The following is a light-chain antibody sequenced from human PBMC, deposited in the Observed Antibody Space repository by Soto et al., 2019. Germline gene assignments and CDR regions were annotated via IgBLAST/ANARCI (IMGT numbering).Light chain of an antibody. Sequence: IQMTKSPSTLSSSVGDRVTITCQASQYISNYLNWYQQKPGKAPKLLIYDASNLETGVPSRFSGSGSGTDFTFTISSLQPEDIATYYCQQYDNLLLTFGGGTIVDI. CDR3: QQYDNLLLT. CDR2: DAS. V-gene: IGKV1-33*01. J-gene: IGKJ4*01. CDR1: QYISNY.